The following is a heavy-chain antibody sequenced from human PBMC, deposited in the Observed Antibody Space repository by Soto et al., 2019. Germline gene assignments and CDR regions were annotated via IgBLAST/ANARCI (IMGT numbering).Heavy chain of an antibody. V-gene: IGHV1-2*04. CDR3: AREGSYDFWSGYHIGVRANWFDP. CDR2: INPNSGGT. D-gene: IGHD3-3*01. Sequence: GASVKVSCKASGYTFTGYYMHWVRQAPGQGLEWMGWINPNSGGTNYAQKFQGWVTMTRDTSISTAYMELSRLRSDDTAVYYCAREGSYDFWSGYHIGVRANWFDPWGQGTLVTVSS. CDR1: GYTFTGYY. J-gene: IGHJ5*02.